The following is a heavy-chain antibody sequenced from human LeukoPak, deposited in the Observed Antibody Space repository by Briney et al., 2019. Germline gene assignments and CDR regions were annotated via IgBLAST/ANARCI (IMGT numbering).Heavy chain of an antibody. J-gene: IGHJ4*02. CDR1: GYTLTGYY. D-gene: IGHD6-13*01. Sequence: ASVDVSCKASGYTLTGYYMHWVRQAPGQGLEWMGWINPDSGGTKYAQKFQGRVTMTRDTSISTAYMELSRLRSDDTAVYYCARGSSSSWYKYFFDYWGQGTPVTVSS. CDR2: INPDSGGT. CDR3: ARGSSSSWYKYFFDY. V-gene: IGHV1-2*02.